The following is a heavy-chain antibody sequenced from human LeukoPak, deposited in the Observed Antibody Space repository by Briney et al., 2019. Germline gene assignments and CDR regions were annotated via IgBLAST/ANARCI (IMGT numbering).Heavy chain of an antibody. CDR2: ISSSSGTI. CDR3: ARDLAWSLDY. CDR1: GFTFTPYA. J-gene: IGHJ4*02. Sequence: GGSLRLSCAASGFTFTPYAMSWVRQAPGKGLEWVSYISSSSGTIYYADSVKGRFTISRDNAKDSLYLQMNSLRDEDTAVYYCARDLAWSLDYWGQGTLVTVSS. V-gene: IGHV3-48*02. D-gene: IGHD1-26*01.